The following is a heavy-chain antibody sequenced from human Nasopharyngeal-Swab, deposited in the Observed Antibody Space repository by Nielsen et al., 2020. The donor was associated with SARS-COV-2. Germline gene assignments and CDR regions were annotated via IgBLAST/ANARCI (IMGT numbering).Heavy chain of an antibody. CDR1: GYTFTGYY. V-gene: IGHV1-2*02. CDR2: IHPNSGVT. D-gene: IGHD5-18*01. Sequence: ASVTVSCQASGYTFTGYYIHLVRPAPGQWLEWMGWIHPNSGVTNYAQKFQGRVTMTRDTSISTAYMELSRLRTDDTAVYYCARGGIQLWERQKWFDPRGQGTLVTVYS. CDR3: ARGGIQLWERQKWFDP. J-gene: IGHJ5*02.